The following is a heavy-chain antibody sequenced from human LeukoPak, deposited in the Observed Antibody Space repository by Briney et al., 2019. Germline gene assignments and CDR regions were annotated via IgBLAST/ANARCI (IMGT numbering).Heavy chain of an antibody. CDR1: GGTISSYS. Sequence: SETLSLTYTASGGTISSYSRSWIRQPPGKGLEWIGYIYYSGSTNYNPSLKSRVTISVDPSKNQISLKLSSVTAADTAVYYCARDSGPLGLGSMSSIDVWGQGTTVTVPS. D-gene: IGHD7-27*01. CDR2: IYYSGST. V-gene: IGHV4-59*01. J-gene: IGHJ6*02. CDR3: ARDSGPLGLGSMSSIDV.